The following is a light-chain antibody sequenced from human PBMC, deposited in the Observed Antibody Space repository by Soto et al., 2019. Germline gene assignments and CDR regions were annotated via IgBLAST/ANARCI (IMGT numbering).Light chain of an antibody. J-gene: IGKJ2*01. CDR3: QQYDGNPYT. V-gene: IGKV1-5*01. CDR2: DAS. CDR1: QSISGW. Sequence: DIQMTQSPSTLSASVGDRVTITCRASQSISGWLAWYHQKPGNAPKLLIYDASILKSGVPSRFSGSRSGTDFTLTINSLQPGDFAIYFCQQYDGNPYTFGQGTKLEIQ.